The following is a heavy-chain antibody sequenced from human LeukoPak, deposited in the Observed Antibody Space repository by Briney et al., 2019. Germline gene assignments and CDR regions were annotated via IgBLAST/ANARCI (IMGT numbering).Heavy chain of an antibody. CDR3: ASSGSYRFDY. CDR1: GFTFSSYS. CDR2: ITASGTVM. D-gene: IGHD1-26*01. J-gene: IGHJ4*02. Sequence: GGSLRLSCAASGFTFSSYSMNWVRQAPGKGLVWVSHITASGTVMFYADSVKGRFTISRDNAKNSLYLQMNSLRDEDTAVYYCASSGSYRFDYWGQGTLVTVSS. V-gene: IGHV3-48*02.